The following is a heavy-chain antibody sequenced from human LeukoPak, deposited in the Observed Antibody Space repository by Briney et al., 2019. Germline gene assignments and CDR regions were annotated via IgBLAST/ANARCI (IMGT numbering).Heavy chain of an antibody. CDR2: LCYSGST. V-gene: IGHV4-30-4*02. J-gene: IGHJ4*02. CDR3: ARVVYKVQFDY. Sequence: PSETLSLTCAVSGGSISSGDYYWSWIRHPPGKGLEWVGYLCYSGSTYYTLPLKFRVPISVDTSKNQFSLKLSSVTAADTAVFYCARVVYKVQFDYWGQGTLVTVSS. D-gene: IGHD5-24*01. CDR1: GGSISSGDYY.